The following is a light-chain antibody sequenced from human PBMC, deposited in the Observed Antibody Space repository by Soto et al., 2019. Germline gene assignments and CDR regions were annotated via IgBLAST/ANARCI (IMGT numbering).Light chain of an antibody. J-gene: IGKJ1*01. CDR1: QSVSSSY. V-gene: IGKV3-20*01. CDR3: QLYGSSPPWT. CDR2: GAS. Sequence: EIVLTQSPGTLSLSPGERATLSCRASQSVSSSYLAWYQQTPGQAPRLLIYGASSRATGIPDRFSGSGSGTAFTLTISRMEPEDFAVYYCQLYGSSPPWTFGQGTKVEIK.